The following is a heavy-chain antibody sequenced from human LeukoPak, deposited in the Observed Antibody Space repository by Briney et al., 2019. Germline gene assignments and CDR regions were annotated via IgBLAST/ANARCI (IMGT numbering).Heavy chain of an antibody. V-gene: IGHV4-39*01. Sequence: RSDTLSLPCTVSSGSISSSSYYWGSTRQPPGEGLEWIGCIYYSGSTYYTPSLKSRVTISVDTSKNQFCLKLSSVTAADTAAYYCARLFISRGAALTCFDYWGQGTLVTVSS. CDR3: ARLFISRGAALTCFDY. CDR2: IYYSGST. J-gene: IGHJ4*02. CDR1: SGSISSSSYY. D-gene: IGHD3-22*01.